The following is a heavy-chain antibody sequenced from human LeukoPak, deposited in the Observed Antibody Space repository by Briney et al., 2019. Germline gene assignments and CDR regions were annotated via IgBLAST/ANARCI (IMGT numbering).Heavy chain of an antibody. D-gene: IGHD3-22*01. CDR2: INSNGGRT. CDR3: VKDLYYDNSGYYSGAFDY. Sequence: PGGSLRLSCSASGFTFKKYAMHWVRQAPGKGLEYASAINSNGGRTYYADSVKGRFTISRDNSKNTLFLQMSSLRVEDTAVYYCVKDLYYDNSGYYSGAFDYWGQGTLVTVSS. J-gene: IGHJ4*02. V-gene: IGHV3-64D*06. CDR1: GFTFKKYA.